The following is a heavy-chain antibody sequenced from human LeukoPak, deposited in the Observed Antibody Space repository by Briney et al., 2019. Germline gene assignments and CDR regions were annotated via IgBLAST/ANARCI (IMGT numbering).Heavy chain of an antibody. CDR3: ARESIAAAGTRNGAFDI. Sequence: SETLSLTCSVSGGSISSYFWHWIRQPAGKGLEWIGRIYTSGSTNYNPSLKSRVTMSVDTPKNQFSLKLSSVTAADTAVYYCARESIAAAGTRNGAFDIWGQGTMVTVSS. V-gene: IGHV4-4*07. D-gene: IGHD6-13*01. CDR2: IYTSGST. J-gene: IGHJ3*02. CDR1: GGSISSYF.